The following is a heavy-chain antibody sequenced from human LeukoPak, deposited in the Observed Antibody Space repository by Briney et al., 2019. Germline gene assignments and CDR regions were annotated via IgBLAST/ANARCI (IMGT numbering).Heavy chain of an antibody. J-gene: IGHJ4*02. CDR1: GYTFTGYY. V-gene: IGHV1-2*02. CDR3: ARGYALYSGRYIDFDY. CDR2: INPTSGGT. D-gene: IGHD1-26*01. Sequence: ASVKVSCKASGYTFTGYYIHWVRQAPGQGLEWMGWINPTSGGTNYTQKFQGRVTMTRDTSISTAYMELSRLRSDDTAVYYCARGYALYSGRYIDFDYWGQGTLVTVSS.